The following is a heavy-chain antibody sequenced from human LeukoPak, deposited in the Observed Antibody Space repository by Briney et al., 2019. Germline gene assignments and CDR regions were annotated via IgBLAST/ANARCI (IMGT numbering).Heavy chain of an antibody. CDR1: GGSLSSYY. J-gene: IGHJ5*02. Sequence: SQTLSLTCTVSGGSLSSYYWSWIRQSPGKGLEWIASIYYSGSTNYNPSLKSRVTISLDTSKNQFSLKLSSVTAADTAVYYWARVLRDSRFDPWGQGTLVTVSS. V-gene: IGHV4-59*01. CDR2: IYYSGST. CDR3: ARVLRDSRFDP. D-gene: IGHD3-16*01.